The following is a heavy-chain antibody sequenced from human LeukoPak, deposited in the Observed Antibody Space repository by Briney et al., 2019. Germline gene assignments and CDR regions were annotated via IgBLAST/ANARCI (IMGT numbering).Heavy chain of an antibody. D-gene: IGHD4-23*01. CDR1: GYTFTSYY. J-gene: IGHJ4*02. V-gene: IGHV1-46*01. Sequence: ASVKVSCKASGYTFTSYYIHWVRQAPGQGLEWMGIINPSSGSTTYAQKFQGRVTMTRDTSPSTVYMELSSLRSEDTAVYYCAREQYRHGGKSFYFDYWGQGTPVTVSS. CDR2: INPSSGST. CDR3: AREQYRHGGKSFYFDY.